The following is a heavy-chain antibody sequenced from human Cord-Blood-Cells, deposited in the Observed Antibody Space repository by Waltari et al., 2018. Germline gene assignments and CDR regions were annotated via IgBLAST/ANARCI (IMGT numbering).Heavy chain of an antibody. CDR2: MTPNSGNK. CDR3: GGVGGGK. D-gene: IGHD3-16*01. CDR1: GYTFTSYD. Sequence: QVQLVQSGAEVKKPGASVKVSCKASGYTFTSYDINWVRQATGQGLEWMGWMTPNSGNKGDAKKFRGRVTMTRNTSIRTANMGRSSLRSEDTAVDYWGGVGGGKWGQGTLVTVSS. V-gene: IGHV1-8*01. J-gene: IGHJ4*02.